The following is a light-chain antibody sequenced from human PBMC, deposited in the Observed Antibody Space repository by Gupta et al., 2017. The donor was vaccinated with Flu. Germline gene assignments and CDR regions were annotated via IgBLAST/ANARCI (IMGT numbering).Light chain of an antibody. CDR2: GAS. CDR1: QSVNSN. CDR3: LQVHKWPYT. V-gene: IGKV3-15*01. Sequence: EIVMTQSPLTLSVSPGESATLSCRASQSVNSNLMWYQQKPGQAPRLLIYGASTRTTGVPDRFSGSRSGTELTLTISGVQSEDVAVYYCLQVHKWPYTFGQGTKLEMK. J-gene: IGKJ2*01.